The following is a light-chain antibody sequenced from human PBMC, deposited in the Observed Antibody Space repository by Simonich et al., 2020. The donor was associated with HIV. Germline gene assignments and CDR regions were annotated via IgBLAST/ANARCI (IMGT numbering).Light chain of an antibody. J-gene: IGKJ4*01. Sequence: EIVLTQSPGTLSLSPGERANLSCRASQSVSSTDLALYQRKPGPAPRLLIYYASGRSAGIPDRFSGSGSGTDFTLTISRLEPEDFAVYYCQQYGSSPPRFGGGTKVEIK. CDR3: QQYGSSPPR. CDR1: QSVSSTD. CDR2: YAS. V-gene: IGKV3-20*01.